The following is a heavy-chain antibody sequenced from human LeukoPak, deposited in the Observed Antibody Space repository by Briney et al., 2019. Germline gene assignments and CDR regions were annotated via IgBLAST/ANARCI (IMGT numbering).Heavy chain of an antibody. V-gene: IGHV3-11*01. Sequence: GGSLRLSCAVSGFTFSDYYMSWISQAPGEGLEWVSYISSSGNTIYYVDSVKGRFTISKDNAKNSLYLQMNSLRAEDTAVYYCARERKGYYDSSGYYYLGGSFDYWGQGTLVTVSS. CDR3: ARERKGYYDSSGYYYLGGSFDY. CDR2: ISSSGNTI. CDR1: GFTFSDYY. D-gene: IGHD3-22*01. J-gene: IGHJ4*02.